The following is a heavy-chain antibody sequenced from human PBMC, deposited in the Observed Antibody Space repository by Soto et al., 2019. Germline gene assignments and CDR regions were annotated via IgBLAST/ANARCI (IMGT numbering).Heavy chain of an antibody. CDR1: GGTFSSYA. J-gene: IGHJ3*01. Sequence: SVKVSFKASGGTFSSYAISWVRQAPVQGLEWMGGIIPIFGTANYAQKFQGRVTITADESTSTAYMELSSLRSEDTAVYYCARDRRFYDSGTYDIANDAFDVWGQGTMVTVSS. CDR2: IIPIFGTA. CDR3: ARDRRFYDSGTYDIANDAFDV. V-gene: IGHV1-69*13. D-gene: IGHD3-22*01.